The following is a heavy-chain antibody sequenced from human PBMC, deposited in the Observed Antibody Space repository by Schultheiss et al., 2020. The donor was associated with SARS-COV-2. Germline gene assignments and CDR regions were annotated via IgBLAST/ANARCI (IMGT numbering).Heavy chain of an antibody. CDR3: ARDGGSWFGEPVYGMVV. CDR2: IWYDGTNK. Sequence: GGSLRLSCAATGFTFSSYGIHWVRQDPGKGLEWVAVIWYDGTNKYYADSEKGRFTISRDNSKNTLYLQMNSLRAEDTAVYNCARDGGSWFGEPVYGMVVWGKGTTVAVSS. D-gene: IGHD3-10*01. CDR1: GFTFSSYG. V-gene: IGHV3-33*01. J-gene: IGHJ6*04.